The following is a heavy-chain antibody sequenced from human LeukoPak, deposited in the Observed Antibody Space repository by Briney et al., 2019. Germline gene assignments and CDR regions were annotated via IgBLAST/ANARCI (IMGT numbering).Heavy chain of an antibody. D-gene: IGHD6-13*01. CDR1: GFTFSSYA. V-gene: IGHV3-23*01. CDR3: AKDVQAAAGTIPYYY. CDR2: ISGSGGST. Sequence: GGSLRLSRAASGFTFSSYAMSWVRQAPGKGLEWVSAISGSGGSTYYADSVKGRFTISRDNSKNTLYLQMNSLRAEDTAVYYCAKDVQAAAGTIPYYYWGQGTLVTVSS. J-gene: IGHJ4*02.